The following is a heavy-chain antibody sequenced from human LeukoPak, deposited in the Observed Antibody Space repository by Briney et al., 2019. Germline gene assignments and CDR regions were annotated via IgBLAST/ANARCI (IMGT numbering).Heavy chain of an antibody. CDR1: GFTFSSYD. CDR3: ARGMWGYYDSSGYYPPPGFDY. Sequence: PGGSLRRYGAASGFTFSSYDMHWVRQATGKDWKGFSAIGTAGATYYPGSVKGRFTISRENAKNSLYLQMNSLRAGDTAVYYCARGMWGYYDSSGYYPPPGFDYWGQGTLVTVSS. J-gene: IGHJ4*02. D-gene: IGHD3-22*01. CDR2: IGTAGAT. V-gene: IGHV3-13*01.